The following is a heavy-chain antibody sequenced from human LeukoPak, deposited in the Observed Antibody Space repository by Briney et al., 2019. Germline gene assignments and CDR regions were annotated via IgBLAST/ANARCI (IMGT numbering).Heavy chain of an antibody. CDR3: ARDGSDILTGYYPQPPDFDY. Sequence: PGGSLRLSCAASGFTFSSYEMNWVRQAPGKGLEWVSYISSSGSTIYYADSVKGRFTISRDNAKNSLYLQMNSLRAEDTAVYYCARDGSDILTGYYPQPPDFDYWGQGTLVTVSS. D-gene: IGHD3-9*01. CDR1: GFTFSSYE. CDR2: ISSSGSTI. V-gene: IGHV3-48*03. J-gene: IGHJ4*02.